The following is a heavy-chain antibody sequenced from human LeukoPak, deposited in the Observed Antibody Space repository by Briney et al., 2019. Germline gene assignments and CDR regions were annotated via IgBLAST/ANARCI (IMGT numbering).Heavy chain of an antibody. V-gene: IGHV1-69*06. CDR1: GGTFSSYA. Sequence: SVKVSCKASGGTFSSYAISWVRQAPGQGLEWMGGIIPIFGTANYAQKFQGRVTITADKSTSTAYMELSSLRSEDTAVYYCARSLVATIEIHWYFDLWGRGTLVTVSS. D-gene: IGHD5-12*01. CDR2: IIPIFGTA. CDR3: ARSLVATIEIHWYFDL. J-gene: IGHJ2*01.